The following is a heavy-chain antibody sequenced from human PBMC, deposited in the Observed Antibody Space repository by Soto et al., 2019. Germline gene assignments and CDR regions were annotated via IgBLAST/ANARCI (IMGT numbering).Heavy chain of an antibody. V-gene: IGHV3-21*01. D-gene: IGHD6-13*01. Sequence: EVQLVESGGGLVKPGGSLRLSCAASGFTFSSYSMNWVRQAPGKGLEWVSSISSSSSYIYYADSVKGRFTITRDNAKNSLYLQMNSLRAEDTAVYYCAREPGIAAAGSLRVYYYMDVWGKGTTVTVSS. CDR3: AREPGIAAAGSLRVYYYMDV. CDR1: GFTFSSYS. J-gene: IGHJ6*03. CDR2: ISSSSSYI.